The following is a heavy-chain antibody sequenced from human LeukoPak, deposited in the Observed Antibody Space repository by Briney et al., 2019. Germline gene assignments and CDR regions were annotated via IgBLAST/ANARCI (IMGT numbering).Heavy chain of an antibody. CDR1: GFTFSSYS. D-gene: IGHD4-17*01. J-gene: IGHJ6*02. CDR2: ISSGSTYI. CDR3: ARASDYGDYFSGMDV. V-gene: IGHV3-21*01. Sequence: GGSLRLPCAASGFTFSSYSMNWVRQAPGKGLGWVSSISSGSTYIYYADSVKGRFTISRDNAKNPLYLQMNSLRAEDMAVYYCARASDYGDYFSGMDVWGQGTTVTVSS.